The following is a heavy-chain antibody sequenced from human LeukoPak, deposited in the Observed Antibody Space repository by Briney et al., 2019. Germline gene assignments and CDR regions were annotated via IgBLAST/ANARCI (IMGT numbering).Heavy chain of an antibody. J-gene: IGHJ4*02. V-gene: IGHV4-30-4*08. D-gene: IGHD3-22*01. CDR1: GGSISSGDYY. Sequence: SSQTLSLTCTVSGGSISSGDYYWSWIRQPPGKGLEWIGYIYYSGSTYYNPSLKSRVTISVDKSKNQFSLKLSSVTAADTAVYYCARSGATYYYDSSGYSFFDYWGQGTLVTVSS. CDR2: IYYSGST. CDR3: ARSGATYYYDSSGYSFFDY.